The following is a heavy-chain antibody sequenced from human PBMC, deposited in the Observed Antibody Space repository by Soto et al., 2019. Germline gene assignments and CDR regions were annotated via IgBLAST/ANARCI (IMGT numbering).Heavy chain of an antibody. J-gene: IGHJ4*02. CDR1: GFTFSSYS. CDR3: AREPFEYDFWSGYHALFDY. CDR2: ISSSSSTI. V-gene: IGHV3-48*02. D-gene: IGHD3-3*01. Sequence: GSLRLSCAASGFTFSSYSMNWVRQAPGKGLEWVSYISSSSSTIYYADSVKGRFTISRDNAKNSLYLQMNSLRDEDTAVYYCAREPFEYDFWSGYHALFDYWGQETLVTVSS.